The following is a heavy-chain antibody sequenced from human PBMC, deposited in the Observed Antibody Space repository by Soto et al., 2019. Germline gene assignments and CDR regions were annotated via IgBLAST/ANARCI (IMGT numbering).Heavy chain of an antibody. D-gene: IGHD3-3*01. V-gene: IGHV1-2*04. Sequence: GASVKVSCKASGYTFTGYYMHWVRQAPGQGLEWMGWINPNSGGTNYAQKFQGWVTMTRDTSISTAYMELSRLRSDDTAVYYCERGGDFGVVYYYYGMDVWGQGTTVTVSS. J-gene: IGHJ6*02. CDR3: ERGGDFGVVYYYYGMDV. CDR2: INPNSGGT. CDR1: GYTFTGYY.